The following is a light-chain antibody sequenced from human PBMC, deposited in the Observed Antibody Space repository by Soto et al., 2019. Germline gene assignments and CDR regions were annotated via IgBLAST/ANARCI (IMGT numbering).Light chain of an antibody. CDR2: GAS. CDR1: QSVSSN. Sequence: VMTQSPATLSVSPGEGATLSCRASQSVSSNLAWYPQKPGQAPRLLIYGASSRATGIPDRFSGSGSGTDCTLTISRLEPEDFAVYYCQQYGSSRITFGQGTRLEIK. V-gene: IGKV3-20*01. CDR3: QQYGSSRIT. J-gene: IGKJ5*01.